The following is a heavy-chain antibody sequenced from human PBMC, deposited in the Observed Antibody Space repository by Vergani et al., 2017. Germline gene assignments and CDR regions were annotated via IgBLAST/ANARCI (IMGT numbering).Heavy chain of an antibody. CDR2: ISYDGSNK. D-gene: IGHD4-17*01. CDR3: AKDLLRSKYFDY. CDR1: GFTFSSYG. J-gene: IGHJ4*02. V-gene: IGHV3-30*18. Sequence: QVQLVESGGGVVQPGRSLRLSCAASGFTFSSYGMHWVRQAPGKGLEWVAVISYDGSNKYYEDSVKGRFTISRDNSKNTLFLQMNSLRPEYTAVYYCAKDLLRSKYFDYWGQGTLVTVSS.